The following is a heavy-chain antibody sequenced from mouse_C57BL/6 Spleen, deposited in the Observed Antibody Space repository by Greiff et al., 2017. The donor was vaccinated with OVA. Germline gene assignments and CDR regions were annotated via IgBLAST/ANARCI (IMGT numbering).Heavy chain of an antibody. CDR1: GYSITSGYY. Sequence: ESGPGLVKPSQSLSLTCSVTGYSITSGYYWNWIRQFPGNKLEWMGYISYDGSNNYNPSLKNRISITRDTSKNQFFLKLNSVTTEDTATYDCARGEFYYGSSDYWGQGTTLTVSS. J-gene: IGHJ2*01. CDR2: ISYDGSN. V-gene: IGHV3-6*01. CDR3: ARGEFYYGSSDY. D-gene: IGHD1-1*01.